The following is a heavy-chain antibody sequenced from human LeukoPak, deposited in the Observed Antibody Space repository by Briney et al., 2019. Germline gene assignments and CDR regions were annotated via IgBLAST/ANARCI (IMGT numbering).Heavy chain of an antibody. CDR2: INYSGST. J-gene: IGHJ5*02. D-gene: IGHD2-15*01. Sequence: PSETLSLTCAVYGGSFSGYYWSWIRQPPGKGLEWIGEINYSGSTNYNPSLKRRVTISVDTSKDQFSLKLSSVTAADTAVYSCARGSVVVAANNWFDPWGQGTLVTVSS. V-gene: IGHV4-34*01. CDR3: ARGSVVVAANNWFDP. CDR1: GGSFSGYY.